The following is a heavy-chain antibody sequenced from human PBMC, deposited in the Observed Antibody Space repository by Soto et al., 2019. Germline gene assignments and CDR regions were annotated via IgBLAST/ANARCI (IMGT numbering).Heavy chain of an antibody. CDR1: GFTFSSFG. V-gene: IGHV3-30*03. D-gene: IGHD2-15*01. J-gene: IGHJ4*02. CDR3: ARGFDAGRSYYFDY. Sequence: PGGSLRLSCAASGFTFSSFGMHWVRQAPGKGLEWVAVISSDVSVTFYADSVKGRLTISRDNSKNTLYVQMNIVRAEDTAVYYCARGFDAGRSYYFDYWGQGTRVTVSS. CDR2: ISSDVSVT.